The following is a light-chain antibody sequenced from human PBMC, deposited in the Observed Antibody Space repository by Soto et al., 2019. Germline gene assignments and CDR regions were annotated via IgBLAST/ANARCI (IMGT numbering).Light chain of an antibody. Sequence: QSVLTQSPSASASLGASVKLTCTLSSGHNSYAIAWHQQQPEKGPRYLMKVNSDGSHSKGDGIPDRFSGSSSGAERYLTISSLQCEDEADYYCQTWSTDIRVFGGGTKVTVL. V-gene: IGLV4-69*01. CDR1: SGHNSYA. CDR2: VNSDGSH. CDR3: QTWSTDIRV. J-gene: IGLJ3*02.